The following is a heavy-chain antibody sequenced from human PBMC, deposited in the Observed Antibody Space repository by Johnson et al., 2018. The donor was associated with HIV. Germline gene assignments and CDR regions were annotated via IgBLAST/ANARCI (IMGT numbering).Heavy chain of an antibody. CDR2: ISYDGSNK. CDR3: FDI. Sequence: QVQLVESGGGVVRPEGSLRLSCAASGFTFDDYGMSWVRQAPGKGLEWVAVISYDGSNKYYADSVKGRFTISRDNSKNTLYLEMSSLKTEDTAEDDAFDIWGQGTMVTVSS. CDR1: GFTFDDYG. V-gene: IGHV3-30*03. J-gene: IGHJ3*02.